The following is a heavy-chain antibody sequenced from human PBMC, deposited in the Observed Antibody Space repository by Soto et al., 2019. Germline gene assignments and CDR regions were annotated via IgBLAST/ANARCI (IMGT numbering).Heavy chain of an antibody. CDR3: ARRIGVVTVLDY. Sequence: QVQLVQSGAEEKKPGASVKVSCKASGYTFTSYAMHWVRQAPGQRLEWMGWINAGNGNTKYSQKFQGRVTITRDTSASTVDNKLSSLGSEDTAGYYYARRIGVVTVLDYWGQGTLVTLSS. V-gene: IGHV1-3*05. CDR2: INAGNGNT. D-gene: IGHD2-21*02. CDR1: GYTFTSYA. J-gene: IGHJ4*02.